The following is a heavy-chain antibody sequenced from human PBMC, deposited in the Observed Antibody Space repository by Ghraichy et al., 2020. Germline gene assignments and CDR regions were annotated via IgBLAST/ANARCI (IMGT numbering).Heavy chain of an antibody. CDR1: GFTFSSYA. D-gene: IGHD5-12*01. CDR3: AKDREWLRLFLGAFDY. CDR2: MSGSGGST. Sequence: GGSLRLSCAASGFTFSSYAMNWVRQAPGKGLEWVSAMSGSGGSTYYADSVKGRFTISRDNSKNTLYLQMNSLRAEDTAVYYCAKDREWLRLFLGAFDYWGHGTLVTVTS. J-gene: IGHJ4*01. V-gene: IGHV3-23*01.